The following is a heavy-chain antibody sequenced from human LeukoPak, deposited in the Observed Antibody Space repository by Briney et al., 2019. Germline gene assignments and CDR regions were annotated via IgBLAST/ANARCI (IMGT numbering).Heavy chain of an antibody. D-gene: IGHD3-22*01. CDR2: IYPSGDS. CDR3: ARGYDRNGYQSRGFDY. Sequence: SQTLSLTCTVSGGSISSGSFYWSWIRQTAGKGLEWIGRIYPSGDSQYSPSFKSRATISLDTRNQFSLKLSSVTAADTAVYFCARGYDRNGYQSRGFDYWGQGALVNVSS. CDR1: GGSISSGSFY. V-gene: IGHV4-61*02. J-gene: IGHJ4*02.